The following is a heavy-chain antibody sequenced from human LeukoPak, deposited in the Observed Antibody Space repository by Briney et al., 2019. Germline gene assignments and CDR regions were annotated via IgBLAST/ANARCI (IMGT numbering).Heavy chain of an antibody. CDR3: ARDAFLRDGSSGQWYFDV. Sequence: GASVKVSCKASGYTFTGYGISWVRRAPGQGLEYMGWINPNSGATNYAQKFQGRVTMTRDTSISTACMGLSRLISDDTAVYYCARDAFLRDGSSGQWYFDVWGRGTLVTVSS. CDR1: GYTFTGYG. V-gene: IGHV1-2*02. D-gene: IGHD5-24*01. J-gene: IGHJ2*01. CDR2: INPNSGAT.